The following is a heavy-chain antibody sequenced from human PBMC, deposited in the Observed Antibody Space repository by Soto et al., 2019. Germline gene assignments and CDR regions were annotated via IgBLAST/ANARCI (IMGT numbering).Heavy chain of an antibody. CDR2: IYYSGST. D-gene: IGHD3-3*01. CDR1: GGSISSYY. Sequence: QVQLQESGPGLVKPSETLSLTCTVSGGSISSYYWSWIRQPPGKGLEWIGYIYYSGSTNYNPSLKSRVTISVDTSKNQFSLKLSSVTAADTAVYYCARQSWNYDFWSGYPSLYYYMDVWGKGTTVTVSS. J-gene: IGHJ6*03. CDR3: ARQSWNYDFWSGYPSLYYYMDV. V-gene: IGHV4-59*08.